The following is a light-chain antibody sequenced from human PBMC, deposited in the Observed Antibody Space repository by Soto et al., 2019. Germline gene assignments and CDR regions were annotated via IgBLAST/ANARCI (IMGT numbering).Light chain of an antibody. CDR1: SSDVGAYNY. V-gene: IGLV2-14*01. CDR2: DVS. J-gene: IGLJ1*01. Sequence: QSALTQPASVSGSPGQSITISCTGTSSDVGAYNYVSWYQQHPGKAPKLMIYDVSDRPSGVSNRFSGSKSGNTASLTISRLQAEDEADYYCSSYTSSSTLYVFGTGTKLTVL. CDR3: SSYTSSSTLYV.